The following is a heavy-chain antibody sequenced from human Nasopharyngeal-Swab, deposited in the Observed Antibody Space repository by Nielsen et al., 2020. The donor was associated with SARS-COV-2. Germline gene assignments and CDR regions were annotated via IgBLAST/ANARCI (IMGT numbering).Heavy chain of an antibody. CDR1: GGTLNGFH. CDR2: INDRGSG. J-gene: IGHJ6*03. Sequence: SETLSLTCVVFGGTLNGFHWKWIRQTPGKGLEWIEEINDRGSGNYNPSLRSRVTISASTSNIQFSLKLNSVTAADTAVYYCARGQDAYYYMDVWGKGTTVTVSS. D-gene: IGHD2-15*01. V-gene: IGHV4-34*01. CDR3: ARGQDAYYYMDV.